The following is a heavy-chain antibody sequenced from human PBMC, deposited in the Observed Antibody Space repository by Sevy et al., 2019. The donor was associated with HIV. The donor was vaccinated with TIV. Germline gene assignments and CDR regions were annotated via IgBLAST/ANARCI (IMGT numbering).Heavy chain of an antibody. J-gene: IGHJ4*02. Sequence: GGSLRLSCAASGFTFSSYAMSWVRQAPGKGLEWVSAISGSGGSTHYADSVKGRFTISRDNSKNTLYLQMNSLRAEDTAVYYCAKRPNYYGSGSAFDYWGQGTLVTVSS. CDR3: AKRPNYYGSGSAFDY. CDR1: GFTFSSYA. CDR2: ISGSGGST. D-gene: IGHD3-10*01. V-gene: IGHV3-23*01.